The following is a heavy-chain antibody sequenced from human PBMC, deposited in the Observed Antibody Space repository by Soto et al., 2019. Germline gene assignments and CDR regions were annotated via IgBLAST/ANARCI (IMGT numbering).Heavy chain of an antibody. D-gene: IGHD6-6*01. V-gene: IGHV1-18*01. CDR2: LNTYNGNT. CDR3: ARGVLYSTSGDRRVDP. CDR1: GYTFNSYG. J-gene: IGHJ5*02. Sequence: QVQLVQSGGEVKKPGASVRVSCKASGYTFNSYGISWVRQAPGQGLEWMGWLNTYNGNTNYAQKCQGRGRMTTDTSTSTAYLELRSLGSDDTAVYYCARGVLYSTSGDRRVDPWGQGTLVTVSS.